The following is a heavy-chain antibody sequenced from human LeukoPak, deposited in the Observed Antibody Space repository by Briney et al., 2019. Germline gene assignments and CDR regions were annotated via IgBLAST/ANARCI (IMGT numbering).Heavy chain of an antibody. D-gene: IGHD6-13*01. J-gene: IGHJ6*02. CDR1: GFTVSTNY. CDR2: IDTAGGT. Sequence: GGSLRLSCAASGFTVSTNYMSWVRQAPGKGLEWVSVIDTAGGTHYADSVKGRFTISRDNSKNTLYLQMNSLRVEGTAVYYCARPRMAAAAAMDVWGQGTTATVSS. V-gene: IGHV3-53*01. CDR3: ARPRMAAAAAMDV.